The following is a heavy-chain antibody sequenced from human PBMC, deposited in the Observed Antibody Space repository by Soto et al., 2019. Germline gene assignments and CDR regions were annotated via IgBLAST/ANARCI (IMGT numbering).Heavy chain of an antibody. J-gene: IGHJ5*02. V-gene: IGHV1-3*01. D-gene: IGHD3-10*01. CDR2: INAGNGNT. CDR1: GYTFTSYA. Sequence: ASVKVSCKSSGYTFTSYAMHCVRQAPGQRLEWMGWINAGNGNTKYSQKFQGRVTITRDTSASTAYMELSSLRSEDTAVYYCARASEVLWFGESHWFDPWGQGTLVTVSS. CDR3: ARASEVLWFGESHWFDP.